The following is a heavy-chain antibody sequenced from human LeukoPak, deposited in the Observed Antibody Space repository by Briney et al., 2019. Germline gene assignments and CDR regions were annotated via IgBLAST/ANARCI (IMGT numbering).Heavy chain of an antibody. Sequence: ASVKVSCKASGYPFTSYGISWVRQAPGQGLEWMGWISAYNGNTNYAQKLQGRVTMTTDTSTSTAYMELRGLRSDDTAVYYCARDTEVVVAARGWFDPWGQGTLVTVSS. V-gene: IGHV1-18*01. J-gene: IGHJ5*02. D-gene: IGHD2-15*01. CDR1: GYPFTSYG. CDR3: ARDTEVVVAARGWFDP. CDR2: ISAYNGNT.